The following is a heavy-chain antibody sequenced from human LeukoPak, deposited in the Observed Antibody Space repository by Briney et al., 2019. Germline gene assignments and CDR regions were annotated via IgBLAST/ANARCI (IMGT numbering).Heavy chain of an antibody. D-gene: IGHD1-7*01. V-gene: IGHV3-23*01. Sequence: GGSLRLSCAASGFTFSSYAISWVRQAPGKGLEWVSTISGSGGGTYYADSVKGRFTISRDNSKNTLYLQMNSLRAEDTAVYYCAKDRSGGTRKFDYWGQGTLVTVSS. J-gene: IGHJ4*02. CDR1: GFTFSSYA. CDR3: AKDRSGGTRKFDY. CDR2: ISGSGGGT.